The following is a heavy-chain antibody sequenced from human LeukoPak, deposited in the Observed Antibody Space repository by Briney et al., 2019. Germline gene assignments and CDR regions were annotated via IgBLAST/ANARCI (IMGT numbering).Heavy chain of an antibody. D-gene: IGHD2-21*02. V-gene: IGHV3-7*01. CDR1: GFTFSSYW. Sequence: GGSLRLSCAASGFTFSSYWMSWVRQAPGKGLEWVANIKQDGSEKYYVDSVKGRFTISRDNAKNSLYLQMNSLRAEDTAVYYCARELAYCGGDCYSYYYYYYYMDVWGKGTTVTVSS. CDR2: IKQDGSEK. CDR3: ARELAYCGGDCYSYYYYYYYMDV. J-gene: IGHJ6*03.